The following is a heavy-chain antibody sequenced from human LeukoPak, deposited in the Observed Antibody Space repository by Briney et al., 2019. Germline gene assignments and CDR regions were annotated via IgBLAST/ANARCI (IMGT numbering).Heavy chain of an antibody. CDR1: GLSFSSYD. J-gene: IGHJ2*01. D-gene: IGHD4-17*01. CDR3: AREMSDTVTWGWYFDL. Sequence: GGSLRLSCASSGLSFSSYDMHWVRQATGKGLEWVSAIGTKGDTYYSDSVRGRFTISRENGKNSLYLQMNSLRAGDTAVYYCAREMSDTVTWGWYFDLWGRGTLVTVSS. V-gene: IGHV3-13*01. CDR2: IGTKGDT.